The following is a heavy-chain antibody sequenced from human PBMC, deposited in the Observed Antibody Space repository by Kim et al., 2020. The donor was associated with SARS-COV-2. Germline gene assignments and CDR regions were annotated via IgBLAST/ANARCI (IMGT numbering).Heavy chain of an antibody. CDR1: GGTFSSYA. V-gene: IGHV1-69*13. CDR3: ARGPYYYGSGSYDNWFDP. D-gene: IGHD3-10*01. Sequence: SVKVSCKASGGTFSSYAISWVRQAPGQGLEWMGGIIPIFGTANYAQKFQGRVTITADESTSTAYMELSSLRSEDTAVYYCARGPYYYGSGSYDNWFDPWGQGTLVTVSS. CDR2: IIPIFGTA. J-gene: IGHJ5*02.